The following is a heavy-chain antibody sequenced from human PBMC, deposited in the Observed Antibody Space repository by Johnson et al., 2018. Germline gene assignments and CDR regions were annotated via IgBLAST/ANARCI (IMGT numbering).Heavy chain of an antibody. Sequence: VQLLESGGGVVQPGRSLRLSCAASGFTFSSYGMHWVRQAPGKGLEWVAIISFDGSNKYYADSVKGRFTLSIDNSKNTLYLQMNSLRAEDTAVYYCAKEITDGNYYYGMDAWGQGTTVTVSS. CDR2: ISFDGSNK. J-gene: IGHJ6*02. D-gene: IGHD1-1*01. V-gene: IGHV3-30*18. CDR3: AKEITDGNYYYGMDA. CDR1: GFTFSSYG.